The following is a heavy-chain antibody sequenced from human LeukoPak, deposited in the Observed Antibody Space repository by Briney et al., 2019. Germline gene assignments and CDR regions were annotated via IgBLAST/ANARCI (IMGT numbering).Heavy chain of an antibody. CDR3: AKDGEDCGGNCYLVHY. J-gene: IGHJ4*02. CDR1: GFTFSSYA. V-gene: IGHV3-23*01. Sequence: PGGSLRLSCAASGFTFSSYAMSWVRQAPGKGLEWVSAIHAYGTPTYDADSVKGRFTISRDNSKNTMYLQMNSLRGEDTAVYYCAKDGEDCGGNCYLVHYWGQGNLVTVSS. D-gene: IGHD2-21*01. CDR2: IHAYGTPT.